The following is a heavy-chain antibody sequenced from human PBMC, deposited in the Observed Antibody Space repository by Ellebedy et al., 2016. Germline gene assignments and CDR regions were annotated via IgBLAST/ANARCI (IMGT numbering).Heavy chain of an antibody. CDR2: IIPILGIA. CDR1: GGTFSTYG. J-gene: IGHJ3*02. V-gene: IGHV1-69*10. Sequence: ASVKVSCKASGGTFSTYGISWVRQAPGQGLEWMGGIIPILGIANYGQKFQGRVTITADESTSTAYMELSSLRSEDTAVYYCERHMTTTLFGVATTSHDALDIWGQGTMVTVSP. CDR3: ERHMTTTLFGVATTSHDALDI. D-gene: IGHD3-3*01.